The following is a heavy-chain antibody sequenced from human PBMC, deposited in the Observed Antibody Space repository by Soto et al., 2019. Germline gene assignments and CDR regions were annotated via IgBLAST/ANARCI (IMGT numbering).Heavy chain of an antibody. D-gene: IGHD3-10*01. J-gene: IGHJ4*02. CDR3: ARDAGRYYGSGSYYLFDY. CDR1: GGTFSSYA. CDR2: IIPIFGTA. V-gene: IGHV1-69*01. Sequence: QVQLVQSGAEVKKPGSSVKVSCKASGGTFSSYAISWVRQAPGQGLEWMGGIIPIFGTANYAQKFQGRVTITADESTSTAYMELSSLRSEDTAVYYCARDAGRYYGSGSYYLFDYWGQGTLVTVSS.